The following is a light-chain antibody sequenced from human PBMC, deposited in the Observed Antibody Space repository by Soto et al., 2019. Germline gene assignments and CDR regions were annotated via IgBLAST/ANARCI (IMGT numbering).Light chain of an antibody. V-gene: IGKV3-11*01. J-gene: IGKJ5*01. CDR1: QSVNIY. CDR2: DAS. CDR3: QQRRSWPIT. Sequence: EIVLTQSPATLSLSPGERATLSCRASQSVNIYLAWYQQKPVQAPRLLIYDASNRATGIPARFSGSGSETDFTLTISSLEPEDFAVYYCQQRRSWPITFGQGTRLEIK.